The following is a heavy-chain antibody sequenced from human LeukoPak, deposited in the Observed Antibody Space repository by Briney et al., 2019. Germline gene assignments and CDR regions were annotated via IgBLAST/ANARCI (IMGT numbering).Heavy chain of an antibody. CDR2: IKSKPDGGTT. CDR3: STGGYYFDY. Sequence: GGSLRLSCAGSGFTFSNAWMNWVRQAPGKGLEWVGRIKSKPDGGTTTYAAPVKGRFPISRDDSRNTVFLQMNSLKTEDTAVYYCSTGGYYFDYWGQGTLVTVSS. CDR1: GFTFSNAW. V-gene: IGHV3-15*01. J-gene: IGHJ4*02.